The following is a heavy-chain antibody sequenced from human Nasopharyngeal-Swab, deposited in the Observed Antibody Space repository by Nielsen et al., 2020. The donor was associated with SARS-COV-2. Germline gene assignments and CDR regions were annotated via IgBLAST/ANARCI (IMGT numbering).Heavy chain of an antibody. CDR3: ARGYCSSTSCYYFDY. Sequence: ASVKVSCKASGYTFTDYYMHWVRQAPGQGLEWMGRINPNSGGTNYAQKLQGRVTMTTATSTSTAYMELRSLRSDDTAVYYCARGYCSSTSCYYFDYWGQGTLVTVSS. CDR1: GYTFTDYY. V-gene: IGHV1-2*06. CDR2: INPNSGGT. J-gene: IGHJ4*02. D-gene: IGHD2-2*01.